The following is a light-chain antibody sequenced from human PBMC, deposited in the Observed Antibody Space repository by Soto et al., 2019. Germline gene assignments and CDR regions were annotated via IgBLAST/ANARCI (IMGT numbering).Light chain of an antibody. CDR1: QTVSSNY. J-gene: IGKJ5*01. CDR3: QQYGIPPIP. V-gene: IGKV3-20*01. CDR2: GAS. Sequence: EIIVTQSLDTLSLSPGERATLHCRASQTVSSNYLAWCQQRPGQAPRLLIYGASTRAAGIPDRFSGSGSGTDFTLTITRLEPEDSALYFCQQYGIPPIPLGQGTRLAIK.